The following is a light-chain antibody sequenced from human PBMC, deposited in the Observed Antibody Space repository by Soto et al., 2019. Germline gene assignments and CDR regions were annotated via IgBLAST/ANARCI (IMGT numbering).Light chain of an antibody. V-gene: IGKV3-11*01. Sequence: EMVLKQSPATLSLSPGERATLSCRASQRIYTYLAWDQQKPGQAPRLLIYDASTRATGIPARFSDSGSGTDFTLTIGSLEPEDFSVYYCQERSDWPRTFGRGTKLEIK. CDR2: DAS. CDR3: QERSDWPRT. J-gene: IGKJ2*01. CDR1: QRIYTY.